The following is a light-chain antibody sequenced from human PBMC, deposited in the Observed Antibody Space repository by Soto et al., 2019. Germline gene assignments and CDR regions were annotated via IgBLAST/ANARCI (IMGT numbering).Light chain of an antibody. Sequence: EIVLTQSPGTPFPPPGERATLSWRARKGVSNYYVAWHQKHPGQAPRLLIYGASTRATGIPARFSGSGSGTEFPLTISRLQSEDVAVYYWQQCNNWPETFGQGTKVDIK. CDR2: GAS. J-gene: IGKJ1*01. CDR3: QQCNNWPET. CDR1: KGVSNY. V-gene: IGKV3-15*01.